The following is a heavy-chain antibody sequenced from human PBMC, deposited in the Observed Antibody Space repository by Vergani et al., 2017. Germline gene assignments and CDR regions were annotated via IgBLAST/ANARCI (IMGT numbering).Heavy chain of an antibody. CDR3: AKDVRSGHSYGCFYY. CDR1: GFTFSSYA. CDR2: ISGSGGST. V-gene: IGHV3-23*01. Sequence: EVQLLESGGGLVQPGGSLRLSCAASGFTFSSYAMSWVRQAPGQGLEWVSAISGSGGSTYYADSVKGRFTIARDNSKNTLYLQMNSLRAEDTAVYYCAKDVRSGHSYGCFYYRGLGTLVTVSA. J-gene: IGHJ4*02. D-gene: IGHD5-18*01.